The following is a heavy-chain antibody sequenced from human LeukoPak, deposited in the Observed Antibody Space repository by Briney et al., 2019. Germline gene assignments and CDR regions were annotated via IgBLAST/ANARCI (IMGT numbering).Heavy chain of an antibody. D-gene: IGHD6-19*01. CDR3: ARDLGYSSGWYDY. V-gene: IGHV3-64*01. CDR1: GFTFSKYA. J-gene: IGHJ4*02. CDR2: TSSNGGST. Sequence: GGSLRLSCAASGFTFSKYAMHWVRQAPGKGLEYVSATSSNGGSTYYANSVKGRFTISRDNSKNTLYLQMGSLRAEDMAVYYCARDLGYSSGWYDYWGQGTLVTVSS.